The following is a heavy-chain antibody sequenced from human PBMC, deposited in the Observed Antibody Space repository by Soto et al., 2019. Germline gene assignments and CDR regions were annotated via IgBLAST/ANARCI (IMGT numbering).Heavy chain of an antibody. V-gene: IGHV4-34*01. CDR1: GGSFSGYY. J-gene: IGHJ5*02. Sequence: QVQLQQWGAGLLKPSETLSLTCAVYGGSFSGYYWSWIRQPPGKGLEWIGEINHSGSTNYNPSLKGRVTISVDTSKNQFSRKLSPVTAADTAVYYCARKRWSPRTLWFDPWGQGTLVTVSS. D-gene: IGHD2-15*01. CDR2: INHSGST. CDR3: ARKRWSPRTLWFDP.